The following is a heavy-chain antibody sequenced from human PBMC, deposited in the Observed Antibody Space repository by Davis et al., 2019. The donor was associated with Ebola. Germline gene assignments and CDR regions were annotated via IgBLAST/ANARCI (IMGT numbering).Heavy chain of an antibody. CDR3: ARDPWEVGSSTQIK. V-gene: IGHV3-7*03. CDR2: IKQDGSEK. D-gene: IGHD2-2*01. Sequence: GGSLRLSCAASGFTFSSYWMSWVRQAPGKGLEWVANIKQDGSEKYYVDSVKGRFTISRDNAKNSLYLQMNSLRSEDTAVYYCARDPWEVGSSTQIKWGQGTLVTVSS. CDR1: GFTFSSYW. J-gene: IGHJ4*02.